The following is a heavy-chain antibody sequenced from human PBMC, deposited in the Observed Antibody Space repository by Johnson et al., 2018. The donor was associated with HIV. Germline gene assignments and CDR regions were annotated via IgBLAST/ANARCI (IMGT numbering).Heavy chain of an antibody. CDR1: GFTFSSYG. V-gene: IGHV3-30*19. CDR2: ISSDGGAE. CDR3: AREGGVTMVDGFDI. Sequence: QEKLVESGGGVVQPGGSLRLSCAASGFTFSSYGMHWVRQAPGEGLEWVAVISSDGGAEYYADSLKARFTISRDNAKNSLYLQMNSLRAEDTAVYYCAREGGVTMVDGFDIWGQGTMVTVSS. J-gene: IGHJ3*02. D-gene: IGHD3-10*01.